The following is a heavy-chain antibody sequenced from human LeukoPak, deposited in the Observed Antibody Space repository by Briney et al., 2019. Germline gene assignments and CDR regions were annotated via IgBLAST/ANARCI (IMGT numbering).Heavy chain of an antibody. CDR1: GYTFTSYY. Sequence: ASVTVSCKASGYTFTSYYMHWVRQAPGQGLEWMGIINPTGGSTSYAQKFQGRVTMTRDTSTSTVYMELSSLRSEDTALYYCARGNGDYGGGFDYWGQVTLVTVSS. D-gene: IGHD4-17*01. V-gene: IGHV1-46*01. CDR3: ARGNGDYGGGFDY. J-gene: IGHJ4*02. CDR2: INPTGGST.